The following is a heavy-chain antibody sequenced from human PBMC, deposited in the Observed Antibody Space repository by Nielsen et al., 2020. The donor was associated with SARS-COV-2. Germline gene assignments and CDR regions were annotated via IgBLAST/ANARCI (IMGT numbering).Heavy chain of an antibody. V-gene: IGHV4-59*12. CDR2: IYHSGST. J-gene: IGHJ5*02. CDR3: ARDAVSP. Sequence: SETLSLTCTVSGGSISSYYWSWIRQPPGKGLEWIGYIYHSGSTNYNPSLKSRVTISVDKSKNQFSLKLSSVTAADTAVYYCARDAVSPWGQGTLVTVSS. CDR1: GGSISSYY.